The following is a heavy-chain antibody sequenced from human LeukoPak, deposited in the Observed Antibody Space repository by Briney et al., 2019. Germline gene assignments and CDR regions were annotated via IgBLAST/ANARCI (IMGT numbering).Heavy chain of an antibody. J-gene: IGHJ4*02. CDR1: GFTFSASY. CDR3: ARDPRTVRI. CDR2: ISGDSGDT. Sequence: GGSLRLSCAASGFTFSASYMTWVRQAPGKGLEWLSYISGDSGDTNYADSVKGRFTISRDNAKNSLYLQMNSLRVEDTAVYFCARDPRTVRIWGQGTLVTVSS. D-gene: IGHD1-1*01. V-gene: IGHV3-11*06.